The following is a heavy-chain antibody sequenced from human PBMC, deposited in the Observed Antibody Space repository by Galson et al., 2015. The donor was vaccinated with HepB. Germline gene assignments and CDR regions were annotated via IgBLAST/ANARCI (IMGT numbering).Heavy chain of an antibody. Sequence: CAISGDSVSSNSAAWNWIRQSPSRGLEWLGRTYYRSKWYNDYAVSVKSRITINPDTSKNQFSLQMNSVTPDDPAVYYCASEWFGEFSWLGSWGQGTLVTVSS. CDR2: TYYRSKWYN. CDR1: GDSVSSNSAA. CDR3: ASEWFGEFSWLGS. D-gene: IGHD3-10*01. V-gene: IGHV6-1*01. J-gene: IGHJ4*02.